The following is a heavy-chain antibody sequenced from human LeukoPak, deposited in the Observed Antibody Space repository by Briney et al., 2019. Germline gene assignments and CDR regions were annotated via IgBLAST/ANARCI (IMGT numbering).Heavy chain of an antibody. CDR1: GFTFSSYA. J-gene: IGHJ4*02. CDR2: ISGSGGST. V-gene: IGHV3-23*01. D-gene: IGHD6-19*01. Sequence: GGSLRLSCAASGFTFSSYAMSWVRQAPGKGLEWVSAISGSGGSTYYADSVKGRFTISRDNSKNTLYLQMNSLRAEDTAVYYCAKDGGSGWLGRGRGYFDYWGQGTLVTVSS. CDR3: AKDGGSGWLGRGRGYFDY.